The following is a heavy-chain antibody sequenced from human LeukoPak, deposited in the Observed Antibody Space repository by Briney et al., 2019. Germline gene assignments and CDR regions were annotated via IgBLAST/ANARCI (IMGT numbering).Heavy chain of an antibody. CDR2: IYHSGST. J-gene: IGHJ5*02. CDR3: AGGSYCSSTSCYLGIDP. Sequence: SETLSLTCTVSGYSISSGYYWGWIRQPPGKGLEWIGSIYHSGSTYYNPSLKSRVTISVDTSKNQFSLKLSSVTAADTAVYYCAGGSYCSSTSCYLGIDPWGQGTLVTVSS. D-gene: IGHD2-2*01. CDR1: GYSISSGYY. V-gene: IGHV4-38-2*02.